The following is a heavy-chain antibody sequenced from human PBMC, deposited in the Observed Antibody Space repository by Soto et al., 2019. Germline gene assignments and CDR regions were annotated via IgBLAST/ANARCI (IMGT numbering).Heavy chain of an antibody. V-gene: IGHV4-4*09. CDR2: IYRSGST. D-gene: IGHD3-16*01. Sequence: SETLSLTCTVSGDSVRNQYWSWIRRPPGRGLEWIGYIYRSGSTKYNPSLKSRLTISVDTSKNQFSLKLSSVTAADTDVYYCARTLDYGHMDVWGKGTTVTVSS. CDR3: ARTLDYGHMDV. J-gene: IGHJ6*03. CDR1: GDSVRNQY.